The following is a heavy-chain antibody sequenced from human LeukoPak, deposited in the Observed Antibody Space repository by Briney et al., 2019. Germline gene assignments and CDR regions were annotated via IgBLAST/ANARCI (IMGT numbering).Heavy chain of an antibody. J-gene: IGHJ5*02. Sequence: ASVKVSCKASGYTFTGYYMHWVRQAPGQGLEWMGWINPNSGGTNYAQKFQARVTMTRDTSISTAYMELSRLRSDDTAVYYCARADCSSTSCYWWFDPWGQGTLVTVSS. D-gene: IGHD2-2*01. CDR3: ARADCSSTSCYWWFDP. V-gene: IGHV1-2*02. CDR1: GYTFTGYY. CDR2: INPNSGGT.